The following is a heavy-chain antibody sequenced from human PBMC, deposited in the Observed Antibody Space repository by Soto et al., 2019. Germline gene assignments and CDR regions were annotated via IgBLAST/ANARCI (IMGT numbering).Heavy chain of an antibody. Sequence: PGASLKISCQGSGYSLTIYWIAWVRQLPGKGLEWMGIIYLGDSDARYSPSFQGQVTISADKSISTAYLQWSSLKASDTAMYYCARGGGNSSSWAYWGQGTLVTVSS. V-gene: IGHV5-51*01. CDR1: GYSLTIYW. J-gene: IGHJ4*02. CDR3: ARGGGNSSSWAY. D-gene: IGHD6-13*01. CDR2: IYLGDSDA.